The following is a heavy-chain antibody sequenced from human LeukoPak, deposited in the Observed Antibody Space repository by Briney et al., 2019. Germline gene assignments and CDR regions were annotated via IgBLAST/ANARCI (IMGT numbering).Heavy chain of an antibody. J-gene: IGHJ6*03. D-gene: IGHD2-2*01. CDR2: IYYSGST. Sequence: SETLSLTCTVSGGSISSYYWSWIRKPPGKGLEWIGYIYYSGSTNYNPSLKSRVTISVDTSKNQFSLKLSSVTAADTAVYYCARSDCSSTSCPVDYYYYMDVWGKGTTVTVSS. V-gene: IGHV4-59*01. CDR1: GGSISSYY. CDR3: ARSDCSSTSCPVDYYYYMDV.